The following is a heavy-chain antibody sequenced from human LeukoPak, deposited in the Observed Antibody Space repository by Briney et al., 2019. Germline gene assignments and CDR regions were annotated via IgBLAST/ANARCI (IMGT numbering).Heavy chain of an antibody. J-gene: IGHJ5*02. Sequence: EASVKVSCKASGYTFTNYGISWVRQAPGQGLEWMGWISAYNGNTNYAQKLQGRVTMTTDTSTSTAYMELRSLRSDDTAVYYCARRTTYYDILTGYYTGWFDPWGQGTLVTVSS. CDR3: ARRTTYYDILTGYYTGWFDP. CDR1: GYTFTNYG. CDR2: ISAYNGNT. V-gene: IGHV1-18*01. D-gene: IGHD3-9*01.